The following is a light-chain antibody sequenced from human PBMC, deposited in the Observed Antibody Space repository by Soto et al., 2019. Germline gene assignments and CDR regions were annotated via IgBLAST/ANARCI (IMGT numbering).Light chain of an antibody. J-gene: IGKJ1*01. V-gene: IGKV1-5*01. CDR2: DAS. CDR3: QQYDTYPWT. Sequence: DIQMTQTPTTQSASVGDRVIITCRASQRMSAWLAWYQQKPGKAPTLLIYDASSLENGVPSRFSGSGSGTDFTLTISSLQPNDFATYYCQQYDTYPWTFGQGTKVEIK. CDR1: QRMSAW.